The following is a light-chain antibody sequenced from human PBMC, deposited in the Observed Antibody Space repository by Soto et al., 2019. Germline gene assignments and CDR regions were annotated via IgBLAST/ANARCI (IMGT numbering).Light chain of an antibody. CDR2: GAS. J-gene: IGKJ5*01. CDR3: KQYKEWPPFT. Sequence: EIVLTQSPGTLSLSPVERATLSFRAIQSVSSSYLAWYQQKPGQAPRLLILGASTRATGIPARFSGSGSGTEFTLSISSLQSEDFAVYYCKQYKEWPPFTFGQGTRLEI. V-gene: IGKV3-15*01. CDR1: QSVSSSY.